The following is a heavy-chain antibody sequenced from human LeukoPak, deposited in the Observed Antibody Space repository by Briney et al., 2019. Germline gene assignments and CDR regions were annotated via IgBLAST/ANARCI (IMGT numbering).Heavy chain of an antibody. J-gene: IGHJ6*03. Sequence: GGSLRLSCAASGFILSNFAMTWVRQAPGKGLEWVSTITGGGDGTFYADAVNGRFTISRDNLKNTLSLQMKSLRAEDEAVYYCAQGGGVQIWHYYMDVWGKGTTVTVSS. D-gene: IGHD1-1*01. V-gene: IGHV3-23*01. CDR3: AQGGGVQIWHYYMDV. CDR2: ITGGGDGT. CDR1: GFILSNFA.